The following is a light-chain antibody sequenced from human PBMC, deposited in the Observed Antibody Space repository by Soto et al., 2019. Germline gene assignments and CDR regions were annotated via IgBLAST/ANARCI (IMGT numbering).Light chain of an antibody. CDR2: EVN. Sequence: QSALTQPPSASGSPGQSVAISCTGTSSDVGGYNYVSWYQQHPGKAPKLMIYEVNKRPSGVPDRFSGSKSGNTASLTGSGLQAEDEADYFCSSYAGSSNVFGTGTKLTVI. V-gene: IGLV2-8*01. CDR1: SSDVGGYNY. CDR3: SSYAGSSNV. J-gene: IGLJ1*01.